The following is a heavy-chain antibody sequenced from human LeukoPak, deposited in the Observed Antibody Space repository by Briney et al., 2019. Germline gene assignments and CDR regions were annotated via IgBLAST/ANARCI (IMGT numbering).Heavy chain of an antibody. V-gene: IGHV4-61*01. D-gene: IGHD3-10*01. CDR2: SQNSGCT. CDR3: ARDYSGSLDY. Sequence: GSLRLSCTVSGVSLSSAHGWSWIRQPPGKGLEWIGYSQNSGCTNCNPSLKSRVTISVDTSKNQFSLKLSSVTAADTAVYYCARDYSGSLDYWGQGTLVTVSS. J-gene: IGHJ4*02. CDR1: GVSLSSAHG.